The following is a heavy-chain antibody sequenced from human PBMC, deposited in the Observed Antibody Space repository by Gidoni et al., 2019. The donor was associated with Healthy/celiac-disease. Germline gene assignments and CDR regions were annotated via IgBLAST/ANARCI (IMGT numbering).Heavy chain of an antibody. D-gene: IGHD1-26*01. V-gene: IGHV4-39*01. CDR3: ASTTLYFDY. CDR1: GGSISSSSYY. Sequence: QLQLQESGPGLVKPSETLSLTCTVAGGSISSSSYYWGWLRQPPGKGLEWIGSIYYSGSTYYNPSLKSRVTISVDTSKNQFSLKLSSVTAADTAVYYCASTTLYFDYWGQGTLVTVSS. J-gene: IGHJ4*02. CDR2: IYYSGST.